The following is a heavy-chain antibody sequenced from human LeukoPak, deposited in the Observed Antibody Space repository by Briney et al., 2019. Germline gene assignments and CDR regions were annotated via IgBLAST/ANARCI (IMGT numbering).Heavy chain of an antibody. Sequence: SETLSLTCTVSGGSISSYYWSWIRQPPGKGLEWIGYIYYSGSTNYNPSLKSRVTISVDTSKNQFSLKLSSVTAADTAVYYCARSPLRRGSGSYFRFDYWGQGTLVTVSS. CDR2: IYYSGST. D-gene: IGHD3-10*01. V-gene: IGHV4-59*08. CDR1: GGSISSYY. J-gene: IGHJ4*02. CDR3: ARSPLRRGSGSYFRFDY.